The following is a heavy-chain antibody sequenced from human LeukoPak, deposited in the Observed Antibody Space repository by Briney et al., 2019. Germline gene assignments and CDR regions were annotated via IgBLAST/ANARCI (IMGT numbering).Heavy chain of an antibody. CDR3: ARERQWLGRGWFDP. D-gene: IGHD6-19*01. V-gene: IGHV1-18*01. Sequence: GASVKVSCKASGYTFTSYGISWVRQAPGQGLEWMGWISAYDGNTNYAQKRQGRVTMTTDTSTSTAYMELRSLRSDDTAVYYCARERQWLGRGWFDPWGQGTLVTVSS. J-gene: IGHJ5*02. CDR2: ISAYDGNT. CDR1: GYTFTSYG.